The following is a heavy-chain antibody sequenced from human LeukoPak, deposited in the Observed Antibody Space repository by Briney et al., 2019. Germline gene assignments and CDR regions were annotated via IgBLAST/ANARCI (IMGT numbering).Heavy chain of an antibody. CDR2: ISGSGGST. CDR1: GFTLSSYA. V-gene: IGHV3-23*01. J-gene: IGHJ1*01. CDR3: AKVAVAGILKYFQH. Sequence: GESLKISCAASGFTLSSYAMSWVRQAPGKGLEWVSAISGSGGSTYYADSVKGRFTISRDNSKNTLYLQMNSLRAEDTAVYYCAKVAVAGILKYFQHWGQGTLVTVSS. D-gene: IGHD6-19*01.